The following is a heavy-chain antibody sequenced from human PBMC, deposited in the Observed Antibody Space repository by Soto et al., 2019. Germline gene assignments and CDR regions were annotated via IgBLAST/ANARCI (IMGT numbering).Heavy chain of an antibody. V-gene: IGHV3-23*01. CDR1: GFTFSNCA. J-gene: IGHJ4*02. CDR2: ISGDGGSI. D-gene: IGHD1-26*01. CDR3: VKAVGPTAPSSRIFGY. Sequence: GGSLRLSCGASGFTFSNCAMSWVRQAPGKGLEWVSIISGDGGSIYYADSVEGRFTISRDNSKNTLNLQMSSLRAGDTAVYYCVKAVGPTAPSSRIFGYWGLGTLVTVS.